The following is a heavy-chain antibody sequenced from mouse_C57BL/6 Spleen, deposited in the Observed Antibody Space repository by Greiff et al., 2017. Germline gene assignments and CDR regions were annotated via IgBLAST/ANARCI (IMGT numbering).Heavy chain of an antibody. CDR2: IHPNSGST. D-gene: IGHD1-1*01. Sequence: QVQLQQPGAELVKPGASVKLSCKASGYTFTCYWMHWVKQRPGQGLEWIGMIHPNSGSTNYNEKFKSKATLTVDKSSSTAYMQLSGLTSEDSAVYYCAITTVVARDYFDYWGQGTTLTVSS. V-gene: IGHV1-64*01. CDR3: AITTVVARDYFDY. CDR1: GYTFTCYW. J-gene: IGHJ2*01.